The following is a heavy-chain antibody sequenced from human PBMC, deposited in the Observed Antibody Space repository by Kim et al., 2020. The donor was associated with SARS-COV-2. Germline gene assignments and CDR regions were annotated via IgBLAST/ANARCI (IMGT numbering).Heavy chain of an antibody. V-gene: IGHV1-24*01. CDR3: ASLGTPGTRDFEN. J-gene: IGHJ4*02. CDR2: FDPKDGKT. D-gene: IGHD7-27*01. Sequence: ASVKVSCKVSENTLAEVSIHWVRQAPGKGLEWMGGFDPKDGKTIYAEKFQGRFRMTEDTSTDTAYMRLSSLRFEDTAVYYCASLGTPGTRDFENWGQGTL. CDR1: ENTLAEVS.